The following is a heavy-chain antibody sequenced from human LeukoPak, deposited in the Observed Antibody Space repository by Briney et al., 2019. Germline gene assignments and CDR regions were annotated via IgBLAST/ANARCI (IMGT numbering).Heavy chain of an antibody. V-gene: IGHV4-31*03. CDR1: GGSISSGGYY. CDR2: IYYSGST. J-gene: IGHJ4*02. CDR3: ARGSSEDDSSGYLYCFDY. Sequence: TLSLTCTVSGGSISSGGYYWSWIRQHPGKGLEWIGYIYYSGSTYYNPSLKSRVTISVDTSKNQFSLKLSSVTAADTAVYYCARGSSEDDSSGYLYCFDYWGQGTLVTVSS. D-gene: IGHD3-22*01.